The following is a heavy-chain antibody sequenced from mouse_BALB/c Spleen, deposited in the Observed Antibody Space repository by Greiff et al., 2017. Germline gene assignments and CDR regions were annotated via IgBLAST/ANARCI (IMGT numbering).Heavy chain of an antibody. J-gene: IGHJ4*01. Sequence: QVQLQQSGAELVKPGASVKLSCKASGYTFTSYYMYWVKQRPGQGLEWIGEINPSNGGTNFNEKFKSKATLTVDKSSSTAYMQLSSLTSEDSAVYYCTRIGSSYAMDYWGQGTSVTVSS. CDR3: TRIGSSYAMDY. D-gene: IGHD1-1*01. CDR2: INPSNGGT. V-gene: IGHV1S81*02. CDR1: GYTFTSYY.